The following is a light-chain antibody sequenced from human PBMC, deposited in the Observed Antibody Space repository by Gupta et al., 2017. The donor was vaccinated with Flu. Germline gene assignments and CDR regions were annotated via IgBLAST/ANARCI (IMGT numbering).Light chain of an antibody. CDR2: EDS. Sequence: SYVPTQPPSVSLTPGQTARITCGGNNMGSKSGHGYQQKPGTAPVLVVYEDSDRPSGIPERFSGSNSGKTATLDITRVEAGDEADYYWKAWDSSRGQRVFGGGTKLTVL. CDR1: NMGSKS. CDR3: KAWDSSRGQRV. V-gene: IGLV3-21*02. J-gene: IGLJ3*02.